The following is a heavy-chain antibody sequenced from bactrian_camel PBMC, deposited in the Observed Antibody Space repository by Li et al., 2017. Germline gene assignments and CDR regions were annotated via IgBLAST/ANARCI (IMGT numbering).Heavy chain of an antibody. Sequence: HVQLVESGGGSVQAGGSLRLSCTASGFTFEYSDMGWYRQAPGNECEVVSRISASSRTYYIDSVKGRFTISRDNAKNTVYLQMNSLKPDDTAMYYCAADMGRACYSGSWSAKDRYNYWGQGTQVTVS. CDR2: ISASSRT. CDR1: GFTFEYSD. J-gene: IGHJ4*01. D-gene: IGHD3*01. CDR3: AADMGRACYSGSWSAKDRYNY. V-gene: IGHV3S63*01.